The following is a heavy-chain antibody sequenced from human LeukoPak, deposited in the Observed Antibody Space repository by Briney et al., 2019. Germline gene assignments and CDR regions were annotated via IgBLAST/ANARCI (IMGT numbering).Heavy chain of an antibody. CDR1: GGSISSYY. Sequence: NASETLSLTCTVSGGSISSYYWTWIRQPPGKGLEWIGEINHSGSTNYNPSLKSRVTISVDTSKNQFSLKLSSVTAADTAVYYCARMIGDYWGQGTLVTVSS. J-gene: IGHJ4*02. V-gene: IGHV4-34*01. CDR3: ARMIGDY. D-gene: IGHD3-10*02. CDR2: INHSGST.